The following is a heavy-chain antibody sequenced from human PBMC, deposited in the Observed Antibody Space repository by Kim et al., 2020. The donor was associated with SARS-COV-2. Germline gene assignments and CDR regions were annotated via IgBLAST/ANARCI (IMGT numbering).Heavy chain of an antibody. CDR3: ARSPLEQGVPVWFGEVLRTWGDP. CDR2: INTNTGNP. D-gene: IGHD3-10*01. CDR1: GYTFTSYP. V-gene: IGHV7-4-1*02. Sequence: ASVKVSCKASGYTFTSYPMNWVRQAPGQGLEWMGWINTNTGNPTYAQGFTGRFVFSLDTSVSTAYLQISSLKAEDTAVYYCARSPLEQGVPVWFGEVLRTWGDPWGQGTLVTVSS. J-gene: IGHJ5*02.